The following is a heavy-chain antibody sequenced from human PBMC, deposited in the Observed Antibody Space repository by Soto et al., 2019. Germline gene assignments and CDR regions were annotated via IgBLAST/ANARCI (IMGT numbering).Heavy chain of an antibody. J-gene: IGHJ6*02. V-gene: IGHV3-30*18. Sequence: QVQLVESGGGVVQPGRSLRLSCAASGFTFSNYVMHWVRQVPGKGLEWVAVISYDGSNKYYADSVRGRFTISRDNSKNTLFLQMNSLRPEDTAVYYCAKDQYQLIRRCYGLDVWGQGTTVTVSS. CDR2: ISYDGSNK. D-gene: IGHD2-2*01. CDR1: GFTFSNYV. CDR3: AKDQYQLIRRCYGLDV.